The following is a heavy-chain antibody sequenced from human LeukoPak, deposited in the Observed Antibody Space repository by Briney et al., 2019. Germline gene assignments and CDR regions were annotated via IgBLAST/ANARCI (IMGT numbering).Heavy chain of an antibody. J-gene: IGHJ4*02. CDR2: IYYSGST. D-gene: IGHD5-18*01. CDR1: GDSISSYY. Sequence: PSETLSLTCTDSGDSISSYYWSWIRQPPGKGLEWIGYIYYSGSTNYNPSLKSRVTISVDTSKNQFSLKLSSVTAADTAVYCCASSGYSYGRVDYWGQGTLVTVSS. CDR3: ASSGYSYGRVDY. V-gene: IGHV4-59*08.